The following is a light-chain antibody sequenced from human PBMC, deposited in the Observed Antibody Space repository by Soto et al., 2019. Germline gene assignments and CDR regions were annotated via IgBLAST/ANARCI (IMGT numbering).Light chain of an antibody. CDR3: QQLSRYPLT. CDR2: SAS. CDR1: QSVSGW. V-gene: IGKV1-9*01. Sequence: DIQMTQSPSTLSASVGDTVTVTCRASQSVSGWLAWYQQKQGKAPDLXIYSASTLQSGVPSRFSGSGSETEFSLTIRALQPEDFATYYCQQLSRYPLTFGGGAKVDIK. J-gene: IGKJ4*01.